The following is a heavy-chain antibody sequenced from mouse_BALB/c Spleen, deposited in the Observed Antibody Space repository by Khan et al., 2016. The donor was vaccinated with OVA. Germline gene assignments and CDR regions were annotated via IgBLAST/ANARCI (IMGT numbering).Heavy chain of an antibody. V-gene: IGHV1S41*01. Sequence: DLVKPGASVKLSCKASGFTFTSYWINWIKQRPGQGLEWIGRIGPGSGNAYYNEMFKGKATLTVDTSSSTPYIQLSSLSSEDSSVYFCARKNSYGRTCYAVDYWGQGTSVTVSS. CDR3: ARKNSYGRTCYAVDY. D-gene: IGHD1-1*01. J-gene: IGHJ4*01. CDR1: GFTFTSYW. CDR2: IGPGSGNA.